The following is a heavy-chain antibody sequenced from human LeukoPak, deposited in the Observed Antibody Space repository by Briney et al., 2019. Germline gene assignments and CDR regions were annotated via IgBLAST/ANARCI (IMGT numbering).Heavy chain of an antibody. CDR2: IYTSGST. V-gene: IGHV4-4*07. Sequence: SETLSLTCTVSGGSINNYYWSWIRQPAGKGLEWMGRIYTSGSTNYNPSLKSRVTMSVDTSKNQFSLELSSVTAADTAVYYCARLGGNGYCSSTSCYTNWFDPWGQGTLVTVSS. CDR1: GGSINNYY. CDR3: ARLGGNGYCSSTSCYTNWFDP. J-gene: IGHJ5*02. D-gene: IGHD2-2*02.